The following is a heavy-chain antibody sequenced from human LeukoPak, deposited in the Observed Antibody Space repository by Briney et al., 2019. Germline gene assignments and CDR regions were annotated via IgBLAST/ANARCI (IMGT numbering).Heavy chain of an antibody. CDR2: ISHDSKSE. Sequence: GGSLRLSCAASGFTFSAYAMHWLRQAPGKGLEWVAVISHDSKSEFYADSLKGRLTISRDYSKSTVYLQMNSLRSEDTAVYYCGELGITMIGGVWGKGTTVTISS. CDR1: GFTFSAYA. CDR3: GELGITMIGGV. D-gene: IGHD3-10*02. J-gene: IGHJ6*04. V-gene: IGHV3-30*04.